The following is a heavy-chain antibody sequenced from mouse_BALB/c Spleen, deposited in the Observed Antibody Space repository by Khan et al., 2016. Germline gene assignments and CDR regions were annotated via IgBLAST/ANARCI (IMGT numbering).Heavy chain of an antibody. V-gene: IGHV1-26*01. D-gene: IGHD2-4*01. CDR2: VSPNYGGS. CDR3: ARGGDYDVLFDF. J-gene: IGHJ2*01. Sequence: EVQLQESGPDLVKPGASVKISCKASGYSFTGYYMHWMKQSHGESLEWIGRVSPNYGGSSYNQKFKDKAILTVDKSSSTAYMELRSLTSEDSAVYYCARGGDYDVLFDFWGQGTTLTVSS. CDR1: GYSFTGYY.